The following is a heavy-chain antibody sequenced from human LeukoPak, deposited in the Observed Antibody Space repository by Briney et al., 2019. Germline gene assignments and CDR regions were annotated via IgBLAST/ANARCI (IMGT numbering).Heavy chain of an antibody. J-gene: IGHJ4*02. CDR2: IRSKANSYAT. CDR1: GFTFSGSA. Sequence: PGGSLRLSCAASGFTFSGSAMHWVRQASGKGLEWVGRIRSKANSYATAYAASVKGRFIISRDDSKNTAYLQMNSLKTEDTAVYYCRVVVTAIGDYWGQGTLVTVSS. V-gene: IGHV3-73*01. D-gene: IGHD2-21*02. CDR3: RVVVTAIGDY.